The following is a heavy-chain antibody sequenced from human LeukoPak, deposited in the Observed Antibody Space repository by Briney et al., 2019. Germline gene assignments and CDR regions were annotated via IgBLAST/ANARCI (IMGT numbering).Heavy chain of an antibody. Sequence: TGGSLRLSCAASGFSVSANVMSWVRQAPGKGLEWVSAIDGGGSTYYADSVKGRFTISRDDSENTLYLQMNSLRVEDTAVYYCARDKDWGYDYWGQRTLVSVSS. CDR3: ARDKDWGYDY. J-gene: IGHJ4*02. CDR1: GFSVSANV. CDR2: IDGGGST. D-gene: IGHD3/OR15-3a*01. V-gene: IGHV3-53*01.